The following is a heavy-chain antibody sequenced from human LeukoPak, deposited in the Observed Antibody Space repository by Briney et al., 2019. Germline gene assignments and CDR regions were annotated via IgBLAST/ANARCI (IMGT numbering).Heavy chain of an antibody. Sequence: GGSLRLSCAASGFTFSSYAMHWVRQAPGKGLEWVAVISYDGSNKYYADSVKGRFTISRDNSKNTLYLQMNSLRAEDTAVYYCAKDGYDSSQGGFDYWGQGTLVTASS. CDR2: ISYDGSNK. CDR1: GFTFSSYA. CDR3: AKDGYDSSQGGFDY. D-gene: IGHD3-22*01. J-gene: IGHJ4*02. V-gene: IGHV3-30-3*01.